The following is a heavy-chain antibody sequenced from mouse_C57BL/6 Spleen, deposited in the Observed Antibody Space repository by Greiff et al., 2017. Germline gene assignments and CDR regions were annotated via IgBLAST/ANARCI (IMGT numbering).Heavy chain of an antibody. D-gene: IGHD1-1*01. CDR3: TRGKNYYGSSYYAMDY. J-gene: IGHJ4*01. CDR2: IDPETGGT. CDR1: GYTFTDYE. V-gene: IGHV1-15*01. Sequence: QVQLQQSGAELVRPGASVTLSCKASGYTFTDYEMHWVKQTPVHGLEWIGAIDPETGGTAYNQKFKGKAILTADKSSSTAYMELRSLTSEDSAVYYCTRGKNYYGSSYYAMDYWGQGTSVTVSS.